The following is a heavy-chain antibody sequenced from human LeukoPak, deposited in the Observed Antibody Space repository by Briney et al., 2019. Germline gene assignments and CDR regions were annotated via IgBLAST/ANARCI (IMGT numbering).Heavy chain of an antibody. CDR3: ARGSSSKAGLGYYYYMDV. CDR2: INPNSGGT. CDR1: GYTFTGYY. Sequence: ASVKVSCKASGYTFTGYYMHWVRQAPGQGLEWMGRINPNSGGTNYAQKFQGRVTMTRDTSISTAYMELSRLRSDDTAVYYCARGSSSKAGLGYYYYMDVWGKRTTVTVSS. V-gene: IGHV1-2*06. J-gene: IGHJ6*03. D-gene: IGHD2-2*01.